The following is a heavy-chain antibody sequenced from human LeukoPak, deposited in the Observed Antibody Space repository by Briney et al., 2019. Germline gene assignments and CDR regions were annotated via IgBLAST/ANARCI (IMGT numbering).Heavy chain of an antibody. CDR3: TRALGYCSSTSCYSDNRFDP. V-gene: IGHV3-49*04. J-gene: IGHJ5*02. D-gene: IGHD2-2*01. CDR2: IRSKAYGGTT. CDR1: GFTFGDYA. Sequence: GGSLRLSCTASGFTFGDYAMSWVRQAPGKGLEWVGFIRSKAYGGTTEYAASVKGRFTISRDDSKSIAYLQMNSLKTEDTAVYYCTRALGYCSSTSCYSDNRFDPWGQGTLVTVSS.